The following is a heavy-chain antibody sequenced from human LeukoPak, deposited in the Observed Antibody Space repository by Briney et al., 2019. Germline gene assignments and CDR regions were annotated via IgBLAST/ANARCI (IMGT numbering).Heavy chain of an antibody. CDR3: ATTPITIFGVAYFYMDV. J-gene: IGHJ6*03. D-gene: IGHD3-3*01. Sequence: SETLSLTCTVSGGSISSYYWSWIRQPPGKGLEWIGYIYYSRSTNYNPSLKSRVTISVDTSKNQFSLKLSSVTAADTAVYYCATTPITIFGVAYFYMDVWGKGTTVTVSS. CDR1: GGSISSYY. V-gene: IGHV4-59*01. CDR2: IYYSRST.